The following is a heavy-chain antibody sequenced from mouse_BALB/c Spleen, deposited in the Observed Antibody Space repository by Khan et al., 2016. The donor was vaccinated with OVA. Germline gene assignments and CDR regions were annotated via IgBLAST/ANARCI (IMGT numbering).Heavy chain of an antibody. CDR3: ARGDYHGRGYFDV. CDR1: GLTFSIYA. J-gene: IGHJ1*01. V-gene: IGHV5-6-5*01. CDR2: ISTGGST. Sequence: EVELVESGGGLVKPGGSLKLSCAASGLTFSIYAMSWVRQTPEKRLEWVASISTGGSTYYPDSVKGRFTISRDNARNILYLQMSSLRSEDTAMYYCARGDYHGRGYFDVWGAGTTGTVSS. D-gene: IGHD1-2*01.